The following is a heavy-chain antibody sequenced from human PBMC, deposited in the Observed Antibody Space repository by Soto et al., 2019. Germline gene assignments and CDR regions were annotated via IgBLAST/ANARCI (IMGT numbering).Heavy chain of an antibody. CDR2: IYYSGST. CDR1: GGSISSYY. D-gene: IGHD6-13*01. V-gene: IGHV4-59*01. CDR3: AREKDECRSSSCHAGWFDP. Sequence: PSETLSLTCTVSGGSISSYYWSWIRQPPGKGLEWIGYIYYSGSTNYNPSLKSRVTISVDTSKNQFSLKLSSVTAADTAVYYCAREKDECRSSSCHAGWFDPWGQGTLVTVSS. J-gene: IGHJ5*02.